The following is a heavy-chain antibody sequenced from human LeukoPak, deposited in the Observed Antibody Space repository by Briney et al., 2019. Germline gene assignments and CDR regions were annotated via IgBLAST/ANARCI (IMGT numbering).Heavy chain of an antibody. CDR1: GGSISNYY. D-gene: IGHD5-18*01. V-gene: IGHV4-59*12. CDR2: IYYSGST. Sequence: SKTLSLTCTVSGGSISNYYWSWIRQPPGKGLEWIGYIYYSGSTNYNPSLKSRVTISVDTSKDQFSLKLSSVTAADTAVYYCAREVDTAMAAKIDYWGQGTLVTVPS. CDR3: AREVDTAMAAKIDY. J-gene: IGHJ4*02.